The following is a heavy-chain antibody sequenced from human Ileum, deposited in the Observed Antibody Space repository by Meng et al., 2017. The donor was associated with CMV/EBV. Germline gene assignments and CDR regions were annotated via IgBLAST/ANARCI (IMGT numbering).Heavy chain of an antibody. D-gene: IGHD1-20*01. CDR1: GFTFSSYW. Sequence: GESLKISCAASGFTFSSYWMSWVRQAPGKGLEWVANIKQDGSEKYYVDSVKGRFTISRDNAKNSLYLQMNSLRAEDTAVYYCARFRVGITGTDYYYYGMDVWGQGTTVTVSS. J-gene: IGHJ6*02. CDR3: ARFRVGITGTDYYYYGMDV. CDR2: IKQDGSEK. V-gene: IGHV3-7*03.